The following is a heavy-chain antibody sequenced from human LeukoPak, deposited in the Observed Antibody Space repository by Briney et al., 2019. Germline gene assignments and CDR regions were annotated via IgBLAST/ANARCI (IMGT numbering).Heavy chain of an antibody. Sequence: SETLSLTCTVSGGSISSRSYYWGWIRQPPGKGLEWIGSIYCSGSTYYNPSLKSRVTISVDTSNNQFSLQLSSVTAADTAVYYCASHTAMVSVGFDYWGQGTLVTVSS. CDR3: ASHTAMVSVGFDY. J-gene: IGHJ4*02. CDR2: IYCSGST. D-gene: IGHD5-18*01. V-gene: IGHV4-39*01. CDR1: GGSISSRSYY.